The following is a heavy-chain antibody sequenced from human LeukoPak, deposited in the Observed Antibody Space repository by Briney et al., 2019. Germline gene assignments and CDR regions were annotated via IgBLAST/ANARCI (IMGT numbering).Heavy chain of an antibody. D-gene: IGHD3/OR15-3a*01. CDR3: AGTTPYDLTDY. J-gene: IGHJ4*02. Sequence: PSETLSLTCTISGGSISSYYWSWIRQPPGKGLEWIGYIYYSGSTNYNPSLKSRVTISVDTSKNQFSLKLSSVTAADTAVYYCAGTTPYDLTDYWGQGTLVTVSS. CDR2: IYYSGST. V-gene: IGHV4-59*01. CDR1: GGSISSYY.